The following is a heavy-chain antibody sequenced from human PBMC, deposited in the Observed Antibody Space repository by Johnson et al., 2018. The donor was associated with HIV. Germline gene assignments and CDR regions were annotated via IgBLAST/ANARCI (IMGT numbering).Heavy chain of an antibody. CDR2: IYSGGST. CDR1: GFTVSTNY. Sequence: VQLVESGGGLVQPGGSLRLSCAASGFTVSTNYMSWIRQAPGKGLEWVSLIYSGGSTYYADSVKGRFTISRDNSTNTLYLQMNSLRAEDTAVYYCASRQYVASFDIWGQGTMVTVSS. D-gene: IGHD3-10*02. J-gene: IGHJ3*02. CDR3: ASRQYVASFDI. V-gene: IGHV3-66*01.